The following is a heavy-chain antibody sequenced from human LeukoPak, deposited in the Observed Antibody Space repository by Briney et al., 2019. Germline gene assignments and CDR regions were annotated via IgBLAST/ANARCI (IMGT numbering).Heavy chain of an antibody. CDR1: GFTVSTNY. Sequence: GGSLSLPCAASGFTVSTNYMSWVRQAPGKGLEWVSVIYSGGSTSYADSVKGRFTISRDNSKNTLYVQMNNVRAEDTAVYYCARDSSSGWQHDYWGQGTLVTVSS. CDR2: IYSGGST. J-gene: IGHJ4*02. D-gene: IGHD6-19*01. CDR3: ARDSSSGWQHDY. V-gene: IGHV3-66*01.